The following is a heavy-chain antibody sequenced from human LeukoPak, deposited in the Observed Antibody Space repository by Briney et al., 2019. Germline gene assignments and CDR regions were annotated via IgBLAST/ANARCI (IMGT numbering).Heavy chain of an antibody. D-gene: IGHD3-3*01. CDR3: ARDPYDFWSGYYGRFDP. J-gene: IGHJ5*02. V-gene: IGHV1-18*01. CDR2: ISAYNGNT. Sequence: GASVKVSCKASGYTFTSYGISWVRQAPGQGLEWMGWISAYNGNTNYAQKLQGRVTMTTDTSTSTAYMELRSLRSDDTAVYYCARDPYDFWSGYYGRFDPWGQGTLVTVSS. CDR1: GYTFTSYG.